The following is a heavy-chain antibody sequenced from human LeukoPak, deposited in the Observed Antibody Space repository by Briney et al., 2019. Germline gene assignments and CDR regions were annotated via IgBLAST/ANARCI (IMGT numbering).Heavy chain of an antibody. CDR3: ARAKGYDILTGYLGY. CDR2: IIPIFGTA. CDR1: GGTFSSYA. Sequence: SVKVSCKASGGTFSSYAISWVRQAPGQGLEWMGGIIPIFGTANYAQKFQGRVTITADESTSTAYMELSSLRSEDTAVYYCARAKGYDILTGYLGYWGQGTLVTVSS. V-gene: IGHV1-69*13. J-gene: IGHJ4*02. D-gene: IGHD3-9*01.